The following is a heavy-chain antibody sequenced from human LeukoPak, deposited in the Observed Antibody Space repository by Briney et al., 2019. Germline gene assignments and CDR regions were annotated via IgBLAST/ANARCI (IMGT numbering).Heavy chain of an antibody. CDR3: ARHIMGDPLRAFDI. D-gene: IGHD1-26*01. J-gene: IGHJ3*02. V-gene: IGHV4-30-4*07. CDR1: GGSISSGGYS. CDR2: IYYTGNT. Sequence: KPSQTLSLTCTVSGGSISSGGYSWSWIRQPPGKGMEFIAYIYYTGNTYFNPSLKSRVTISVDTSKNQFSLKLTSVTAADTAVYYCARHIMGDPLRAFDIWGQGTMVTVSS.